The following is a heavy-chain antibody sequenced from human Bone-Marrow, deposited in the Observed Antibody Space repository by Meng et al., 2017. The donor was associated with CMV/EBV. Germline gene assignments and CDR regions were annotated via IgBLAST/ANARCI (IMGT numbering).Heavy chain of an antibody. Sequence: ASGFTFSAYYMSWIRQAPGKGLEWVSYMSRSGSTIWYADSVQGRFTISRDNAKNPLYLQMNSLSAEDTAVYYCARTPPAAIGWYFDLWGRGTLVTVSS. J-gene: IGHJ2*01. CDR3: ARTPPAAIGWYFDL. CDR2: MSRSGSTI. D-gene: IGHD2-2*01. CDR1: GFTFSAYY. V-gene: IGHV3-11*01.